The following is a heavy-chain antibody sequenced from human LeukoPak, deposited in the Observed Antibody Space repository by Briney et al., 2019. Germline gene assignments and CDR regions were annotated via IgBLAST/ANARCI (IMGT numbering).Heavy chain of an antibody. CDR1: GDSVTSYY. CDR3: ARLDCTGDGCYNH. V-gene: IGHV4-59*08. CDR2: VSSDGTT. Sequence: PSETLSLTCSVSGDSVTSYYWSWIRQPPGKGLEWIGYVSSDGTTNYTPSHRSRVIMSVDTAKNHISLSLTSLTAADTAIYYRARLDCTGDGCYNHWGQGTLVTVSS. J-gene: IGHJ4*02. D-gene: IGHD2-8*02.